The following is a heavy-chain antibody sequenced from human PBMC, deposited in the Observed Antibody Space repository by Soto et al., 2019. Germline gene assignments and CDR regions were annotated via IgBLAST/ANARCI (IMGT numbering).Heavy chain of an antibody. V-gene: IGHV4-30-2*01. J-gene: IGHJ5*02. CDR1: GGSISSGGYS. CDR3: ARHPSDFWFDP. Sequence: SETLSLTCAVSGGSISSGGYSWSWIRQPPGKGLECIGYIYHSGSTYYNPSLKSRVTISVDRSKNQLSLKLSSVTAADTAVYYCARHPSDFWFDPWGQGTLVTVSS. D-gene: IGHD2-21*02. CDR2: IYHSGST.